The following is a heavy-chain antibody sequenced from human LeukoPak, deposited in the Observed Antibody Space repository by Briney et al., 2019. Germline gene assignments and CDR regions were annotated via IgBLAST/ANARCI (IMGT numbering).Heavy chain of an antibody. CDR1: GGSISNSNYY. CDR2: INYGGTT. J-gene: IGHJ4*02. D-gene: IGHD3-10*01. Sequence: SETLSLTCTVSGGSISNSNYYWRWIRQPPGKELEWIASINYGGTTHYNPSLKSRVTISVDTSKNQFSLRLSSVTAADTAVYLCARYVVYGSGKYYFDYWGQGSLVTVSS. V-gene: IGHV4-39*01. CDR3: ARYVVYGSGKYYFDY.